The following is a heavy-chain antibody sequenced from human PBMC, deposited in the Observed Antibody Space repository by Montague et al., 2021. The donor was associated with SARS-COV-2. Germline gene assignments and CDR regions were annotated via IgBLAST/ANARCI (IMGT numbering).Heavy chain of an antibody. CDR3: ARGAYGGGAPFDY. CDR2: IYYSGST. Sequence: SETLSLTCTVSGDFISPYYLNWIRQSQGKRPEWIGIIYYSGSTNYNPSLMSRVTISVDTSKSHVSLKLRSVTAADTAVYYCARGAYGGGAPFDYWGQGALVTVSS. J-gene: IGHJ4*02. V-gene: IGHV4-59*01. D-gene: IGHD4/OR15-4a*01. CDR1: GDFISPYY.